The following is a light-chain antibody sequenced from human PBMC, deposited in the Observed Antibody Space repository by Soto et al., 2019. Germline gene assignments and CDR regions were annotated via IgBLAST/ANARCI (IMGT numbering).Light chain of an antibody. CDR2: FGS. CDR3: MQALQSLT. CDR1: QSLLYNNTYNY. V-gene: IGKV2-28*01. J-gene: IGKJ5*01. Sequence: EIVMTQSPLTLPVTPGEPASISCRSSQSLLYNNTYNYLDWYVQKPGPSPQLLIYFGSNRAPGVPDRFSGSGSGTDFTLKINRVEAEDVGTYYCMQALQSLTFGQGTRLEI.